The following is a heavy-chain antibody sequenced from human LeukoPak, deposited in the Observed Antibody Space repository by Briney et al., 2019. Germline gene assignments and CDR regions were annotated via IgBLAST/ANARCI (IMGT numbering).Heavy chain of an antibody. CDR3: ARGDPRLRLLGY. J-gene: IGHJ4*02. CDR2: MNPNNGNT. Sequence: RASVKVSCKASGYIFTSYDINWLRQATGQGLEWMGWMNPNNGNTGFAQKFQGRVTITRNTSISTAYMELTTLTFDDTAVYYCARGDPRLRLLGYWGQGTPVTVSS. D-gene: IGHD5-12*01. CDR1: GYIFTSYD. V-gene: IGHV1-8*03.